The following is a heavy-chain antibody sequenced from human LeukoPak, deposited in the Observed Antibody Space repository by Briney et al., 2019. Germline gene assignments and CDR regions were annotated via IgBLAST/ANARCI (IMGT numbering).Heavy chain of an antibody. CDR1: GGSFSGYY. CDR2: INHSGST. V-gene: IGHV4-34*01. CDR3: ARRHRPTRAFDI. J-gene: IGHJ3*02. Sequence: SETLSLTCAVYGGSFSGYYWSWIRQPPGEGLEWIGEINHSGSTNYNPSLKSRVTISVDTSKNQFSLKLSSVTAADTAVYYCARRHRPTRAFDIWGQGTMVTVSS.